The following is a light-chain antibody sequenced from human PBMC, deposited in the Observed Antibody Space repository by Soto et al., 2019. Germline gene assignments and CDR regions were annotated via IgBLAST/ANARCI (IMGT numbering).Light chain of an antibody. Sequence: DIQMTQSPSSLSASVGDRVTITCRASQSINSYLNWYQQKPGKAPEVLIYSASSLQGGVTSRFSGSGSGTDFILTISSLQPEDFATYYCQQSFTTPWTFGQGTKVEVK. CDR2: SAS. CDR1: QSINSY. CDR3: QQSFTTPWT. V-gene: IGKV1-39*01. J-gene: IGKJ1*01.